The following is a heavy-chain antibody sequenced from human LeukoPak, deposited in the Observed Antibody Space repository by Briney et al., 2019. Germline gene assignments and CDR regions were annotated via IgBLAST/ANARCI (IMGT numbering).Heavy chain of an antibody. CDR1: EFPFNAYW. CDR2: IKQDGSEK. J-gene: IGHJ6*02. CDR3: ARAMDV. V-gene: IGHV3-7*01. Sequence: PGGSLRLSCAASEFPFNAYWMTWDRQAPGKGLEWVANIKQDGSEKYYVDSVKGRFTISRDNAKNSLYLQMKSLRAEDTAVYYCARAMDVWGQGTTVTVSS.